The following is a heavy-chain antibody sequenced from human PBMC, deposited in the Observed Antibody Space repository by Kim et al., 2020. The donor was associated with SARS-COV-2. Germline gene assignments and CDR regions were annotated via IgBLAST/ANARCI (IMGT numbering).Heavy chain of an antibody. CDR1: DGSISTYY. V-gene: IGHV4-59*01. Sequence: SETLSLTCTVSDGSISTYYWSWIRQPPGLGLEWIGYISYNGATNYNPSLKSRVTISVDTSKISLNLSSVTAADTAVYYCARDMYDSVWSKGWDVWGQGTTVTVSS. CDR2: ISYNGAT. CDR3: ARDMYDSVWSKGWDV. D-gene: IGHD3-22*01. J-gene: IGHJ6*02.